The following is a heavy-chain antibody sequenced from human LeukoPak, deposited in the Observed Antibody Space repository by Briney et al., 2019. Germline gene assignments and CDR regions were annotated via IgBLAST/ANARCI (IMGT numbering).Heavy chain of an antibody. CDR2: IYHSGST. CDR3: ARGFAGATVTTFDY. D-gene: IGHD4-17*01. V-gene: IGHV4-30-2*01. CDR1: GGSISRGGYS. Sequence: PSDTLSLTCPVSGGSISRGGYSWSWIRQPPGKGLEWIGYIYHSGSTYYNPSLKSRVTISVDRSKNQFSLKLSSVTAADTAVYYCARGFAGATVTTFDYWGQGTLVTVSS. J-gene: IGHJ4*02.